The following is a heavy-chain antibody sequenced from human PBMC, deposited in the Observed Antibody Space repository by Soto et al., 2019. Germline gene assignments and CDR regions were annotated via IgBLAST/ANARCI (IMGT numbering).Heavy chain of an antibody. J-gene: IGHJ6*02. CDR3: ARGIYSSSGYSYGMDF. Sequence: SQTLSLTCAISGDSVSSNSAAWNWIRQSPSRGLEWLGRTYYRSKWYNDYAVSVKSRITINPDTSKNQFSLQLNSVTPEDTAVYYCARGIYSSSGYSYGMDFWGQGTTVTVSS. D-gene: IGHD6-6*01. V-gene: IGHV6-1*01. CDR1: GDSVSSNSAA. CDR2: TYYRSKWYN.